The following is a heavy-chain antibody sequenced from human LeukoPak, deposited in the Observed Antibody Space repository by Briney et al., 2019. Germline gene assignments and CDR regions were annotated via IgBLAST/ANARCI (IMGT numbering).Heavy chain of an antibody. Sequence: PGRSLRLSCAASGFTFSNYGMHWVRQAPGKGLEWVAVISYDGNKKYYADSVRGRFTISRDNSKNTLYLQVNSLRPEDTAVYCCAKEESRIAVAGIVPEYWGQGTEVTVS. CDR1: GFTFSNYG. V-gene: IGHV3-30*18. CDR3: AKEESRIAVAGIVPEY. J-gene: IGHJ4*02. CDR2: ISYDGNKK. D-gene: IGHD6-19*01.